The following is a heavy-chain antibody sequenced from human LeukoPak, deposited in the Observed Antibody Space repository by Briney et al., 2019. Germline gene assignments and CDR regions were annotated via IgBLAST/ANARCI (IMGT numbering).Heavy chain of an antibody. V-gene: IGHV3-66*01. J-gene: IGHJ4*02. CDR2: IYSGGRT. CDR1: GFTFSSYA. Sequence: GGSLRLSCAASGFTFSSYAMSWVRQAPGKGLEWVSVIYSGGRTNCADSVKGRFTISRDNSKNPLYLQMNSLRAEDTAVYYCARDRDGYNPFDYWGQGTLVTVAS. D-gene: IGHD5-24*01. CDR3: ARDRDGYNPFDY.